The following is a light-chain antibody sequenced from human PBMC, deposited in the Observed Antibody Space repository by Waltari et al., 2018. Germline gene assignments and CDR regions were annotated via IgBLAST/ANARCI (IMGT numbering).Light chain of an antibody. CDR3: QQLNSYPYT. CDR1: QGISSY. Sequence: DIQLTQSPSFLSASIGDRVTITCRASQGISSYFAWYQQEPGKAPKLLIYATSILQSGVPSRFSGSGSGTEFTLTISSLQPEDFATYYCQQLNSYPYTFGQGTKLE. J-gene: IGKJ2*01. V-gene: IGKV1-9*01. CDR2: ATS.